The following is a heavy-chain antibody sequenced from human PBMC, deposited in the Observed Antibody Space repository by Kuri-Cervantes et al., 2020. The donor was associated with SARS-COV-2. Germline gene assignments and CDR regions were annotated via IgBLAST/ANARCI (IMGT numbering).Heavy chain of an antibody. CDR3: AKSDWFDP. Sequence: GESLKISCAASGFTFGNYWMHWVSQAPGKGLVWVSRFMSDGTSPSYADSVRGRFTISRDNAKNTLYLQMNSLRADDTAVYYCAKSDWFDPWGQGTLVTVSS. CDR1: GFTFGNYW. CDR2: FMSDGTSP. J-gene: IGHJ5*02. V-gene: IGHV3-74*01.